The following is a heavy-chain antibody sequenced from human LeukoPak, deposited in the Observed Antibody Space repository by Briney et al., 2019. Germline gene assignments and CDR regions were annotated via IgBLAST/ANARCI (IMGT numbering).Heavy chain of an antibody. J-gene: IGHJ6*03. CDR2: ISGSGDTT. Sequence: PGGSLRLSCATSGFIFSNYAVNWVRQAPGKGLECVSIISGSGDTTYYADSVKGRFTISRDNSKNTLYLQMNSLRAEDTAVYYCAKGDTAMVIATIPYYYYYFMDVWGKGTTVTISS. V-gene: IGHV3-23*01. CDR3: AKGDTAMVIATIPYYYYYFMDV. D-gene: IGHD5-18*01. CDR1: GFIFSNYA.